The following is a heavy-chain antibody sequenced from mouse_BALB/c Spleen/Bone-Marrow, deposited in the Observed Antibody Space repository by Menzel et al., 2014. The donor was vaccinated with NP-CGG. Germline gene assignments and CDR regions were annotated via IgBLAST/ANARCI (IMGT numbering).Heavy chain of an antibody. V-gene: IGHV1-66*01. D-gene: IGHD2-1*01. CDR3: ARSRYVGNYPYFDY. CDR2: IFPGSGNT. Sequence: QVQLKQSGPELVKPGASVKISCKASGYSFTSYYIHWVKQRPGQGLEWIGWIFPGSGNTKYNEKFKGKATLTADTSSSTAYMQLSSLTSEDSAVYFCARSRYVGNYPYFDYWGQGTTLTVSS. J-gene: IGHJ2*01. CDR1: GYSFTSYY.